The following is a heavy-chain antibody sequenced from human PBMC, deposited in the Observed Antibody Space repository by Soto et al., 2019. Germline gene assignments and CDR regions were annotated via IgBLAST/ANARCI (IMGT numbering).Heavy chain of an antibody. V-gene: IGHV5-51*01. Sequence: GESLKISCKGSGYSFTSYWLGWVRQMPGKGLEWMGIIYPGDSDTRYSPSFQGQVTISADKSISTAYLQWSSLKASDTAMYYCARRIDGYTLRYSSAFDIWGQGTMVTVSS. CDR1: GYSFTSYW. J-gene: IGHJ3*02. D-gene: IGHD3-9*01. CDR2: IYPGDSDT. CDR3: ARRIDGYTLRYSSAFDI.